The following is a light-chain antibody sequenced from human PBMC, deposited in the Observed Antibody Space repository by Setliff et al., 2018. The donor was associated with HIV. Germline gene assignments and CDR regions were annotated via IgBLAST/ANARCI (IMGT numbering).Light chain of an antibody. V-gene: IGLV6-57*01. Sequence: NFMLTQPHAVSESPGKTVSISCTRSSGSIAENYVHWYQQRPGSSPTTVIYYNHENPSGVPDRFSGSIGYSANSASLTISGLQTEDEADYYCQSYDTATGSVVFRGGTKATV. CDR3: QSYDTATGSVV. J-gene: IGLJ2*01. CDR1: SGSIAENY. CDR2: YNH.